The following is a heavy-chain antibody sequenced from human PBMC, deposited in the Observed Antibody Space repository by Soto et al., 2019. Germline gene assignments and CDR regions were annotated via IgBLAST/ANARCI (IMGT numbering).Heavy chain of an antibody. Sequence: SETLSLTCSVSGGSINSDDHYWTWIRQPPGKGLEWIGSIYYSGTTNYNPSLKSRITVSIDTSKNQFSLNLTSVTAADTALYYCARQRRGGYWSAPWGQGAPVTVSS. J-gene: IGHJ5*02. CDR2: IYYSGTT. CDR3: ARQRRGGYWSAP. CDR1: GGSINSDDHY. V-gene: IGHV4-30-4*01.